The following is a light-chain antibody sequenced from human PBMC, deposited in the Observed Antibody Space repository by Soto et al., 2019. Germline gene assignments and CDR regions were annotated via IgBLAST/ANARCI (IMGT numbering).Light chain of an antibody. CDR1: SSNIGAGYD. CDR3: HLYDSSLRGWV. V-gene: IGLV1-40*01. J-gene: IGLJ3*02. CDR2: GNS. Sequence: QSVLTQPPSVSGAPGQRVTISCTGSSSNIGAGYDVHWYQQLPGTAPKLLIYGNSNRPSGVPDRFSGSKAGTSASLAITGLQAEDVADYYCHLYDSSLRGWVFGGGPKLTVL.